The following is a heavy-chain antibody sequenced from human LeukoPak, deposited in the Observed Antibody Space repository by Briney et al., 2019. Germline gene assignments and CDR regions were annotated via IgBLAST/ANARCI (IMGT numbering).Heavy chain of an antibody. D-gene: IGHD2-21*02. Sequence: SVKVSCKASGGNFSSYAISWVRQAPGEGLEWMGRIIPSFGTANYAQKFQGRVTITTDESTSTAYMELRSLRSADPAVYYCAREGIVVVTDAFDIWGQGTMVTVSS. CDR1: GGNFSSYA. CDR2: IIPSFGTA. J-gene: IGHJ3*02. V-gene: IGHV1-69*05. CDR3: AREGIVVVTDAFDI.